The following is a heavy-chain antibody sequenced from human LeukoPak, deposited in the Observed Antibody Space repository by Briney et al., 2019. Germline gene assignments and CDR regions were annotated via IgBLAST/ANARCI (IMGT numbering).Heavy chain of an antibody. CDR3: ARRSTVIRGVLEEAFDY. D-gene: IGHD3-10*01. CDR1: VNSFNNHI. J-gene: IGHJ4*02. V-gene: IGHV5-51*07. CDR2: IYTRDTET. Sequence: GDPLHSSCKAAVNSFNNHIIGGGHQLTGKVLEWMGIIYTRDTETRYSTSFQGQVAILADKSISTVYLQCSSLEASDTGMYDCARRSTVIRGVLEEAFDYWGQGTLVIVSS.